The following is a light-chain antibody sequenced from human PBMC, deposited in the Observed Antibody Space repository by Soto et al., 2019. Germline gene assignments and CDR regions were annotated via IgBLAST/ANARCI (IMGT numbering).Light chain of an antibody. CDR3: QSYDSSNYV. CDR2: EDN. V-gene: IGLV6-57*04. Sequence: NFMLTQPHSVSESPGKTVTISCTRSSGSIASNYVQWYQQRPGSAPTTVIYEDNQRPSGVPDRFSGSIDSSSNSASLTISGLKTEDEPDYYCQSYDSSNYVFGTGTQLTVL. J-gene: IGLJ1*01. CDR1: SGSIASNY.